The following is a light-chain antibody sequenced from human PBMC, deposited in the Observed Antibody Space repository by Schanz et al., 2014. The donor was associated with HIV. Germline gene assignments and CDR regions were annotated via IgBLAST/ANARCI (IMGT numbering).Light chain of an antibody. V-gene: IGKV1-5*03. CDR2: EAS. J-gene: IGKJ2*01. CDR1: QYISRW. Sequence: DIQMTQSPSTLSASVGDGVTITCRASQYISRWLAWYQQKPGQAPNLLISEASTLESGVPSRFSGTGSGTEFTLTISSLQPDDFATYFCLHYNDFTSTFGQGTKLEIK. CDR3: LHYNDFTST.